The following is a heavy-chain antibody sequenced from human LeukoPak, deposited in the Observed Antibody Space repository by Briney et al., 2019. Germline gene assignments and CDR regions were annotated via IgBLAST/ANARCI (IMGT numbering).Heavy chain of an antibody. J-gene: IGHJ4*02. CDR1: GYTLTELS. Sequence: ASVKVSCKVSGYTLTELSMHWVRQAPGKGLEWMGGFDPEDGETIYAQKFQDRVTMTEDTSTDTAYMELSSLRSEDTAVYYCATQGYKKRRDGYNVDYWGQGTLVTVSS. CDR3: ATQGYKKRRDGYNVDY. V-gene: IGHV1-24*01. CDR2: FDPEDGET. D-gene: IGHD5-24*01.